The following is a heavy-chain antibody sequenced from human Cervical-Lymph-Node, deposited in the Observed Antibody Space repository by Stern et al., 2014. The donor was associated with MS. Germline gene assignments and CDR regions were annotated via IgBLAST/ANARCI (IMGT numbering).Heavy chain of an antibody. CDR1: GGSFSGYY. J-gene: IGHJ4*02. Sequence: QVQIQQWGAGLLKPSETLSLTCAVDGGSFSGYYWSWIRQPPGKGLEWIGKINVSGSTSNPSLKSRVTISSDPSKNQFSLKLTSVTAADTAVYYCARGNPDYYDSTGFYHPLDYWGQGTLVTVSS. D-gene: IGHD3-22*01. CDR2: INVSGST. V-gene: IGHV4-34*01. CDR3: ARGNPDYYDSTGFYHPLDY.